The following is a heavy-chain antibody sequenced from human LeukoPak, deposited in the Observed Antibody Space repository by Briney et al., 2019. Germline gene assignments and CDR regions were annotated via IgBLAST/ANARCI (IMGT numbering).Heavy chain of an antibody. CDR1: GGSINNYY. V-gene: IGHV4-59*04. CDR2: IYYSGST. J-gene: IGHJ4*02. D-gene: IGHD3-3*01. CDR3: NSITIFGVAYDY. Sequence: PSETLSLTCTVSGGSINNYYWSWIRQPPGKGLEWIGYIYYSGSTYYNPSLKSRVTISVDTSKNQFSLKLSSVTAADTAVYYCNSITIFGVAYDYWGQGTLVTVSS.